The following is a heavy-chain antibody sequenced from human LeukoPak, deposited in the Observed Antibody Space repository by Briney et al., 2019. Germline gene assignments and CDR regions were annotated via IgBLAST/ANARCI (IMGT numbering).Heavy chain of an antibody. D-gene: IGHD3-22*01. CDR3: ATFFNYYDSSGYSAFDI. CDR2: INPNSGGT. V-gene: IGHV1-2*02. Sequence: ASVKVSCKASGYTFTGYYMHWVRQAPGQGLEWMGWINPNSGGTNYAQKFQGRVTMTEDTSTDTAYMELSSLRSEDTAVYYCATFFNYYDSSGYSAFDIWGQGTMVTVSS. J-gene: IGHJ3*02. CDR1: GYTFTGYY.